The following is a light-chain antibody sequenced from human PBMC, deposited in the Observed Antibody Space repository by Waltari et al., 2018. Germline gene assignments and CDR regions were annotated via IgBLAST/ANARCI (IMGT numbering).Light chain of an antibody. Sequence: QSGLTQPASVSGSPGQSITISCTGTSNDVGPYPYVSWYQHHPDRAPLLLIYEVYNRPSGISTRFSGSKSGNTASLTISGLLAEDEAVYYCSSYTESGARVFGGGTKVTV. V-gene: IGLV2-14*01. CDR1: SNDVGPYPY. J-gene: IGLJ2*01. CDR2: EVY. CDR3: SSYTESGARV.